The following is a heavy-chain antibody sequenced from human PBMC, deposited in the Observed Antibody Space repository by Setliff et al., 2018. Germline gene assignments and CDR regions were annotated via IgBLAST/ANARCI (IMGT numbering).Heavy chain of an antibody. Sequence: SGPTLVNPTQTLTLTCTFSGFSLSTSGMCVSWIRQPPGKALEWLARIDWDDDKYYSTSLKTRLTISKDTSKNQVVLTMTNMDPVDTATYYCARIRPDYDFWSGYYSAYYYYYMDVWGKGTTVTVSS. CDR1: GFSLSTSGMC. CDR2: IDWDDDK. V-gene: IGHV2-70*11. CDR3: ARIRPDYDFWSGYYSAYYYYYMDV. J-gene: IGHJ6*03. D-gene: IGHD3-3*01.